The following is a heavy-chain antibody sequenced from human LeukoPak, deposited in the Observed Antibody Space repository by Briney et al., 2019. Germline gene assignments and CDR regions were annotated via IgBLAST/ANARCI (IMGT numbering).Heavy chain of an antibody. CDR2: IRYDESNE. CDR3: AISRGRWEILDY. J-gene: IGHJ4*02. V-gene: IGHV3-30*02. CDR1: GLTFSSNG. Sequence: GGSLRLSCAASGLTFSSNGMHWVRQAPGKGLDWVAFIRYDESNEYYADSVQGRFTISRDISKNTVYMQMNSLIAEDTAVYYCAISRGRWEILDYWGQGTLVTVSS. D-gene: IGHD3-10*01.